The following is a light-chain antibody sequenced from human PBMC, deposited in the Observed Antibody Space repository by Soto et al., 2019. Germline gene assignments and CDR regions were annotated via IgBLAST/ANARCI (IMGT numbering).Light chain of an antibody. CDR2: ANS. V-gene: IGLV1-40*01. CDR1: SSNIGAGYD. Sequence: QSVLTQPPSVSGAPGQRVNISCTGSSSNIGAGYDVHWYQQLPGTAPKLLINANSNRPSGVPDRFSGSKSGTSASLAITGLQAEDEADYYCQSYDNSLSGWVFGGGTKLTVL. CDR3: QSYDNSLSGWV. J-gene: IGLJ3*02.